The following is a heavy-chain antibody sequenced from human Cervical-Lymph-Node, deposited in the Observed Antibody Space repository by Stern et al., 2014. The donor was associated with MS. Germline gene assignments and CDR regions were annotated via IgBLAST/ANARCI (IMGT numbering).Heavy chain of an antibody. CDR1: GFSLDTTGVG. V-gene: IGHV2-5*02. CDR2: NYWDDDK. Sequence: QVTLRESGPTLVKPTQTLTLTCTVSGFSLDTTGVGVGWFRQPPGKALEWLALNYWDDDKRYTPSLRSRLTITRDPSKNRVVLTVTNVDPVDTATYYCAHRNIMIAATIFDYWGHGILVTVSS. J-gene: IGHJ4*01. D-gene: IGHD3-16*01. CDR3: AHRNIMIAATIFDY.